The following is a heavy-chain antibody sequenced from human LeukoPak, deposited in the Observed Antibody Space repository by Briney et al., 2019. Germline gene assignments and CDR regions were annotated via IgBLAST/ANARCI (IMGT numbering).Heavy chain of an antibody. V-gene: IGHV1-2*06. Sequence: ASVKVSCKASGYTFSDHYIHWVRQAPGQGLEWMGRINPNSGGASYAQKFQGRVTMTRDTSITTAYMELSRLRSEDTAVYYCARARVTYWGSYYFDYWGQGTLVTVSS. D-gene: IGHD2-8*02. CDR2: INPNSGGA. CDR1: GYTFSDHY. CDR3: ARARVTYWGSYYFDY. J-gene: IGHJ4*02.